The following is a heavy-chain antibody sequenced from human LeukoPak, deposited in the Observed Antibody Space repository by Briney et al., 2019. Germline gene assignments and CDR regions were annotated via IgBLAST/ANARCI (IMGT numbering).Heavy chain of an antibody. CDR1: GGSISDSSYF. Sequence: SETLSLACTVSGGSISDSSYFWGWIRQPPGKGLEWIGSIHYGGSTFYNPSLKSRVSVSVDTSKNQFSLKLTSVTAADTAVYYCASGDYYDSSGYWADYWGQGTLVTVSS. J-gene: IGHJ4*02. D-gene: IGHD3-22*01. CDR3: ASGDYYDSSGYWADY. V-gene: IGHV4-39*01. CDR2: IHYGGST.